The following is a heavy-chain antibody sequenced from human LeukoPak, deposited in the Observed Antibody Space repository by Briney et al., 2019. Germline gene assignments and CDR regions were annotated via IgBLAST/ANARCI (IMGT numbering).Heavy chain of an antibody. CDR3: AKQWLLSVDKGSFDY. CDR1: GFTFSSYS. Sequence: PGGSLRLSCAASGFTFSSYSMNWVRQAPGKGLEWVSSISSSSSYIYYADSVKGRFTISRDNSKNTLYLQMNSLRAEDTAVYYCAKQWLLSVDKGSFDYWGQGTLVTVSS. V-gene: IGHV3-21*04. D-gene: IGHD3-3*01. J-gene: IGHJ4*02. CDR2: ISSSSSYI.